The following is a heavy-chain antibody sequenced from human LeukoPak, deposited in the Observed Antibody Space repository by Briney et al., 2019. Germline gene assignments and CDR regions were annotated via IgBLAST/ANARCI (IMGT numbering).Heavy chain of an antibody. CDR1: GYTFTGYY. D-gene: IGHD3-3*01. CDR2: INPNSGGT. J-gene: IGHJ4*02. V-gene: IGHV1-2*02. CDR3: ARGARGVVTMDY. Sequence: ASVKVSCKASGYTFTGYYMHWVRQAPGQGLEWMGLINPNSGGTNYAQKFQGRVTMTRDTSISTAYMELRRLRSDDTAVYYCARGARGVVTMDYWGQGTLVTVSS.